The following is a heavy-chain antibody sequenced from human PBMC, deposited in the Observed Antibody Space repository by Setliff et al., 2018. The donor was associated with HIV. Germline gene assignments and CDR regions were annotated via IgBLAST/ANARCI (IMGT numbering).Heavy chain of an antibody. CDR2: ISAYIGDT. Sequence: ASEKVSCKASGYSFITYGISWVRQAPGQGLEWMGWISAYIGDTKSAQKFQGRLTLTAVQSEKSVYMELSSLRSDDTAVYYCTNRGGSGTNVGNWFDPWGQGTLVTVSS. CDR1: GYSFITYG. J-gene: IGHJ5*02. CDR3: TNRGGSGTNVGNWFDP. V-gene: IGHV1-18*01. D-gene: IGHD3-10*01.